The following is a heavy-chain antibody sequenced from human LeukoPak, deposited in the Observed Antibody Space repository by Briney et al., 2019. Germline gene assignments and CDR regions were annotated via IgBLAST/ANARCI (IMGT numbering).Heavy chain of an antibody. Sequence: ASVKVSCKASGYSFTDKYMHWVRQAPGQGLEWMGWINPNSGGTNYAQKFQGRVTMTRDTSISTAYMELSRLRSDDTAVYYCARDFKQQLALAKPNWFDPWGQGTLVTVSS. D-gene: IGHD6-13*01. J-gene: IGHJ5*02. CDR3: ARDFKQQLALAKPNWFDP. CDR2: INPNSGGT. CDR1: GYSFTDKY. V-gene: IGHV1-2*02.